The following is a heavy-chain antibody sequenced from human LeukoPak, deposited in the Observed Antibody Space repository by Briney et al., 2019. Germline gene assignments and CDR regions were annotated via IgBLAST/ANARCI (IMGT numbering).Heavy chain of an antibody. CDR2: IYPGDSDT. V-gene: IGHV5-51*01. CDR1: GYSFTSYW. CDR3: AREGLGWYRGVDAFDI. Sequence: PGESLKISCKGSGYSFTSYWIGWVRQMPGKGLEWMGIIYPGDSDTRYSPSFQGQVTISADKSISTAYLQWSSLKASDTAMYYCAREGLGWYRGVDAFDIWGQGTMVTVSS. D-gene: IGHD6-19*01. J-gene: IGHJ3*02.